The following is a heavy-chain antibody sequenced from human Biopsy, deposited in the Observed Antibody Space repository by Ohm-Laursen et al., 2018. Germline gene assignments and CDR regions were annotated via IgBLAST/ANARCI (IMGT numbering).Heavy chain of an antibody. CDR3: AREGYCSRTSCYPDY. CDR1: GFTFSSYS. V-gene: IGHV3-21*01. Sequence: SLRLSCSASGFTFSSYSMNWVRQAPGKGLEWVSTISGSGGSTYYADSVKGRFTISRDSAKNTLYLQMNSLRAEDTAVYYCAREGYCSRTSCYPDYWGQGTLVTVSS. J-gene: IGHJ4*02. D-gene: IGHD2-2*01. CDR2: ISGSGGST.